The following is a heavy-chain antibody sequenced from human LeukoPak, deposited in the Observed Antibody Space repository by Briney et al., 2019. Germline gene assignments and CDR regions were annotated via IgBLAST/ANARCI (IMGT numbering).Heavy chain of an antibody. J-gene: IGHJ4*02. Sequence: GGSLRLSCAASGFTFSSYAMHWVRQAPGKGLEWVAVISYDGSNKYYADSVKGRFTISRDNSKNTLYLQMNSLRAEDTAVYYCARDLRNGYSGYDWCFDYWGQGTLVTVSS. CDR3: ARDLRNGYSGYDWCFDY. CDR2: ISYDGSNK. D-gene: IGHD5-12*01. V-gene: IGHV3-30*04. CDR1: GFTFSSYA.